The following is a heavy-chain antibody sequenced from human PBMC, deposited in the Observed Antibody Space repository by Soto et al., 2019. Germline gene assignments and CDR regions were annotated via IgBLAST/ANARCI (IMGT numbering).Heavy chain of an antibody. Sequence: SVKVSCKASGGTFSSYAISWVRQAPGQGLEWMGGIIPIFGTANYAQKFQGRVTITADESTSTAYMELSGLRSEDTAVYYCARERCSGGSCYSDFDYWGQGTLVTVSS. D-gene: IGHD2-15*01. V-gene: IGHV1-69*13. CDR3: ARERCSGGSCYSDFDY. CDR2: IIPIFGTA. CDR1: GGTFSSYA. J-gene: IGHJ4*02.